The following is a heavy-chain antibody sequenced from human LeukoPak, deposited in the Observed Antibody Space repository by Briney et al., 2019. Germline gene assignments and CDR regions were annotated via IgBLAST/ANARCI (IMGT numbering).Heavy chain of an antibody. Sequence: SVNVSCKASGGTFSSYATSWVRQAPGQGLEWMGGIIPIFGTANYAQKFQGRVTITADESTSTAYMELSSLRSEDTAVYYCARDLSSGWYYFDYWGQGTLVTVSS. CDR2: IIPIFGTA. D-gene: IGHD6-19*01. J-gene: IGHJ4*02. CDR1: GGTFSSYA. CDR3: ARDLSSGWYYFDY. V-gene: IGHV1-69*13.